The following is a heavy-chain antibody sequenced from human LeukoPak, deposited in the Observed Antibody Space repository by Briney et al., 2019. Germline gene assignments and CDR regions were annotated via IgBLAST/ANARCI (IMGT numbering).Heavy chain of an antibody. Sequence: SETLSLTCTVSGGSISSSSYYWGWIRQPPGKGLEWIGSIYYSGSTYYNPPLKSRVTISVDTSKNQFSLKLSSVTAADTAVYYCARDFSYDSSGAFDIWGQGTMVTVSS. D-gene: IGHD3-22*01. CDR2: IYYSGST. CDR3: ARDFSYDSSGAFDI. J-gene: IGHJ3*02. CDR1: GGSISSSSYY. V-gene: IGHV4-39*02.